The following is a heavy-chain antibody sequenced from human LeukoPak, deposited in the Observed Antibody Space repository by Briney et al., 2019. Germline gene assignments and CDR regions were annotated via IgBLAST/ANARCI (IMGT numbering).Heavy chain of an antibody. V-gene: IGHV4-59*01. D-gene: IGHD6-19*01. J-gene: IGHJ4*02. CDR1: GGSISSYY. CDR3: ARGAVAQDY. Sequence: TSETLSLTCTVSGGSISSYYWSWIRQAPGKGLEWIGYIYYSGSTNYNPSLKSRVTISVDTSKNQFSLKLSSVTAADTAVYYCARGAVAQDYWGQGTLVTVSS. CDR2: IYYSGST.